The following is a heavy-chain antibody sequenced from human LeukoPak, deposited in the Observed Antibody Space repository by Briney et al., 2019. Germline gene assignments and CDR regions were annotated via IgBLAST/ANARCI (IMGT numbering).Heavy chain of an antibody. CDR3: ARVRPRGGYFDY. D-gene: IGHD3-16*01. J-gene: IGHJ4*02. Sequence: SETLSLTCTVSGGSISSYYWSWIRQPPGKGLEWIGYIYYSGSTNYNPSLESRVTISVDTSKNQFSLKLNPVTAADTAVYYCARVRPRGGYFDYWGQGTLVTVSS. CDR1: GGSISSYY. CDR2: IYYSGST. V-gene: IGHV4-59*01.